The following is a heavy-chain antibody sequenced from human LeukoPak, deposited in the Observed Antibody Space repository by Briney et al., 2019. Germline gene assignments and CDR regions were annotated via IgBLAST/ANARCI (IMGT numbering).Heavy chain of an antibody. D-gene: IGHD3-22*01. Sequence: GESLKISCKGSGYSFSSYWIGWVRQMPGKGLEWMGIIYPGDSDTRYSPSFQGQVTIPADKSISTAYLQWSSLKASDTAMYYCARKMYYYDSSGYSPFDYWGQGTLVTVSS. J-gene: IGHJ4*02. CDR3: ARKMYYYDSSGYSPFDY. CDR1: GYSFSSYW. V-gene: IGHV5-51*01. CDR2: IYPGDSDT.